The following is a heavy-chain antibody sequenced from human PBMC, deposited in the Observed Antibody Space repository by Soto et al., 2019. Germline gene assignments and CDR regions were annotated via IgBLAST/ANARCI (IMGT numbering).Heavy chain of an antibody. J-gene: IGHJ5*02. CDR2: IYYSGST. Sequence: SETLSLTCSVSGGSMSNHYWSWIRQPPGKGLEWIGDIYYSGSTDYNPSLKSRVSILVDTSKSQFFLMLNAVTAADTAVYFCARVSYYYDNSGYSYGWFGPWGQGTLVTVSS. D-gene: IGHD3-22*01. CDR1: GGSMSNHY. V-gene: IGHV4-59*11. CDR3: ARVSYYYDNSGYSYGWFGP.